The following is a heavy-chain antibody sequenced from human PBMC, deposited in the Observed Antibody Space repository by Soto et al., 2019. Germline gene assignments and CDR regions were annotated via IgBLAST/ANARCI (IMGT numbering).Heavy chain of an antibody. CDR1: GFTFSTYL. CDR3: ARYSSAWGL. J-gene: IGHJ4*02. CDR2: IKYDGSET. D-gene: IGHD6-19*01. Sequence: GGSLRLSCAASGFTFSTYLMSWVRQAPGKGLEWVANIKYDGSETYYVDSVKGRFTISRDNAKNSLYLQMNSLRGEDTAVYYCARYSSAWGLWGQGTLVTVSS. V-gene: IGHV3-7*01.